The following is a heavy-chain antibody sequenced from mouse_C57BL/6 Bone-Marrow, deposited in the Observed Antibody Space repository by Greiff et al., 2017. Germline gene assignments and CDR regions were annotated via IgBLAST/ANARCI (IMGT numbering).Heavy chain of an antibody. CDR1: GYTFTSYT. J-gene: IGHJ2*01. CDR3: ARSRNWEDYFDD. Sequence: VQLQQSGAELARPGASVKMSCKASGYTFTSYTMHWVKQRPGQGLEWIGYINPSSGYTKYNQKFKDKATLTADKSSSTAYMQLSSLTSEDSAVYYCARSRNWEDYFDDWGQGTTLTVSS. V-gene: IGHV1-4*01. D-gene: IGHD4-1*01. CDR2: INPSSGYT.